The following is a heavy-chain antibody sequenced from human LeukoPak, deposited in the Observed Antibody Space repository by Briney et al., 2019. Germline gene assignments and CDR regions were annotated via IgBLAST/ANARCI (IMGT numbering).Heavy chain of an antibody. J-gene: IGHJ4*02. CDR1: GYTFSNHG. CDR3: ARDLSLGRHDDGEPFDS. D-gene: IGHD4-17*01. Sequence: GASVKVSCKTSGYTFSNHGISWVRQAPGQGLEWMGWISGYNGNTNYVQKFWGRITMTTDTSTSAAYLQLRSLSSDDTALYYCARDLSLGRHDDGEPFDSWGQGTLVTVSS. V-gene: IGHV1-18*01. CDR2: ISGYNGNT.